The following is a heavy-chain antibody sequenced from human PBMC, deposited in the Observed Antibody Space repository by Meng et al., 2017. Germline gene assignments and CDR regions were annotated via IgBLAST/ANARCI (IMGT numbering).Heavy chain of an antibody. J-gene: IGHJ6*02. Sequence: SLKISCAASGFTFDDYAMHWVRQAPGKGLEWVSGISWNSGSIGYADSVKGRFTISRDNAKNSLYLQMNSLRAEDMAVYYCARADITMVRGVYSPNYYCYGMDVWGQGTTVTVSS. V-gene: IGHV3-9*03. CDR3: ARADITMVRGVYSPNYYCYGMDV. CDR2: ISWNSGSI. D-gene: IGHD3-10*01. CDR1: GFTFDDYA.